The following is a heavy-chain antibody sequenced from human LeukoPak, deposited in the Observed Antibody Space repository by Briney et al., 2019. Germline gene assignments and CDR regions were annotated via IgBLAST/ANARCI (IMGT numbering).Heavy chain of an antibody. CDR1: GYSFTTYA. D-gene: IGHD3-10*01. CDR3: WREEAEVLRGVITTA. J-gene: IGHJ5*02. Sequence: ASVKVSCKASGYSFTTYAINWVRQAPGQGLEWMGWINTNTGSPTYAPGLTGRIVFSLDTSVSTAYLQISSLKAEDTAMYYCWREEAEVLRGVITTAWGQGTLVTVSS. V-gene: IGHV7-4-1*02. CDR2: INTNTGSP.